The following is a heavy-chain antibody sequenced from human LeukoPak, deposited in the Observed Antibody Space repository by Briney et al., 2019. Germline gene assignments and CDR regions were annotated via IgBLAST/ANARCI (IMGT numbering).Heavy chain of an antibody. CDR3: AGPYYYGSGSYPTPNYGMDV. D-gene: IGHD3-10*01. V-gene: IGHV3-53*04. CDR1: GFTVSSNY. CDR2: IYSGGST. J-gene: IGHJ6*02. Sequence: PGGSLRLSCAASGFTVSSNYMSWVRQAPGKGLEWVSVIYSGGSTYYTDSVKGRFTISRHESKNTLYLQMNSLRAEDTAVYYCAGPYYYGSGSYPTPNYGMDVWGQGTTVTVSS.